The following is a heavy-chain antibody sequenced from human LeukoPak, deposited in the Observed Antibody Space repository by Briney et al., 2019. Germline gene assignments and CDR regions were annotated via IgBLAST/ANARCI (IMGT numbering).Heavy chain of an antibody. CDR3: ARGRGYLYGFDY. V-gene: IGHV4-61*02. Sequence: PSQTLSLTCTVSGGSISSGSYYWSWIRQPAGKGLEWIGRIYTSGSTNYNPSLKSRVTISVDTSKNQFSLKLSSVTAADTAVYYCARGRGYLYGFDYWGQGTLVTVSS. CDR2: IYTSGST. J-gene: IGHJ4*02. D-gene: IGHD5-12*01. CDR1: GGSISSGSYY.